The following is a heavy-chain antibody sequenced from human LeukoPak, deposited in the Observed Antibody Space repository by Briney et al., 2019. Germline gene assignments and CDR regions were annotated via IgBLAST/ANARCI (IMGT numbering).Heavy chain of an antibody. CDR1: GFTFSSYW. D-gene: IGHD5/OR15-5a*01. J-gene: IGHJ5*02. V-gene: IGHV3-74*01. CDR3: ARARVRTNWFDP. CDR2: INSDGSST. Sequence: PGGSLRLSCAASGFTFSSYWMHWVRQAPGKGLVWVSRINSDGSSTSYADSVKGRFTISRDNAKNTLYLQMNSLRAEDTAVYYCARARVRTNWFDPWGQGTLVTVSS.